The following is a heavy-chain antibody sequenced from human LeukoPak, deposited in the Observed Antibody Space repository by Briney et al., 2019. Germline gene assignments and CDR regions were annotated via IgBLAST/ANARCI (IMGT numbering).Heavy chain of an antibody. CDR3: ARAKGGEGATIDY. D-gene: IGHD1-26*01. V-gene: IGHV4-30-2*01. CDR1: GGSISSGGYS. CDR2: IYPSGNT. J-gene: IGHJ4*02. Sequence: SETLSLTCAVSGGSISSGGYSWSWIRQPPGKGLEWIGYIYPSGNTNSNPSLKSRVTISVDRSKNQFSLKLSSVTAADTAVYYCARAKGGEGATIDYWGQGTLVTVSS.